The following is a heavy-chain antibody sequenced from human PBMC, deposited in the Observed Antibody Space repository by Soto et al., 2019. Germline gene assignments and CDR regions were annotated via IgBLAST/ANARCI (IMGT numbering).Heavy chain of an antibody. CDR2: IYPGDSDT. D-gene: IGHD2-2*01. CDR1: GFTFTSYW. V-gene: IGHV5-51*01. Sequence: PGESLKISCKGSGFTFTSYWIAWVRQMPGKGLEWMGIIYPGDSDTSYSPSFQGQVTITADKSISTAYLQWNSLKTSDTAMYYCAKHEGYCSTTTCPNFDYWGQGTQVTVSS. CDR3: AKHEGYCSTTTCPNFDY. J-gene: IGHJ4*02.